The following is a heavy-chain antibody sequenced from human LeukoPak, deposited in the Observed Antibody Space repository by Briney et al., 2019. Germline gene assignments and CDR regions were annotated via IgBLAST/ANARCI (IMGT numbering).Heavy chain of an antibody. CDR1: EYTFAAYS. CDR2: IDPNDSYT. V-gene: IGHV5-10-1*01. D-gene: IGHD2-15*01. CDR3: ARHVWVVLATGCDP. J-gene: IGHJ5*02. Sequence: GQALSFCSQGSEYTFAAYSISWLRQLPQKGLEWMGTIDPNDSYTNYSPSFQRHVTISADKSISTAYLQWSSLRASDTAMFYCARHVWVVLATGCDPWGEGTLVTVSS.